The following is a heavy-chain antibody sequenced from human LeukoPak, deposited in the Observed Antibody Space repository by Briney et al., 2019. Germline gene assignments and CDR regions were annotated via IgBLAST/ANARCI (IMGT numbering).Heavy chain of an antibody. V-gene: IGHV3-53*01. CDR1: GFTVSNNY. Sequence: PGGSLRLSCAASGFTVSNNYMSWVRQAPGKGLEWVSIIYSGGSTYYADSVKDRFTISRDNSKNTLYLQMNSLRPEDTAVYYCARVWAGTDWGQGTLVTVSS. CDR3: ARVWAGTD. CDR2: IYSGGST. D-gene: IGHD6-19*01. J-gene: IGHJ4*02.